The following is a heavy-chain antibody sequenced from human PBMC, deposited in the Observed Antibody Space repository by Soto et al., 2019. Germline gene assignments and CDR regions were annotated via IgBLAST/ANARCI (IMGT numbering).Heavy chain of an antibody. J-gene: IGHJ4*02. Sequence: QVHLVESGGGVVQPGRSLRLSCAASGFTFNNYGMHWARQAPGKGLEWVAFISYDGSNKYYPDSVKGRFTISRDNSKNTLYLQMNNLRAEDTAMYYCAGGKYYFDYCGQGTLVTVSS. CDR3: AGGKYYFDY. V-gene: IGHV3-33*01. CDR2: ISYDGSNK. D-gene: IGHD1-26*01. CDR1: GFTFNNYG.